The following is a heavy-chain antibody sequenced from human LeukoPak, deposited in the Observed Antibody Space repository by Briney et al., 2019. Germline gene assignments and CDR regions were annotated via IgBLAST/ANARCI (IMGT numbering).Heavy chain of an antibody. CDR3: AKGVVVAPDVTPFDY. J-gene: IGHJ4*02. CDR2: ISFSSATI. D-gene: IGHD2-2*01. V-gene: IGHV3-48*01. CDR1: GGSISSSN. Sequence: GTLSLTCAVSGGSISSSNWWSWIRQAPGKGLEWVSYISFSSATIHYADSVKGRFTISRDNAKNSLYLQMNSLRAEDTAVYYCAKGVVVAPDVTPFDYWGQGTLVTVSS.